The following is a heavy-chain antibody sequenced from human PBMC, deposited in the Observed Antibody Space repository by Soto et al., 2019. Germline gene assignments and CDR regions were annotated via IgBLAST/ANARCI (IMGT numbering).Heavy chain of an antibody. CDR3: TTDITMIVVVIPYAFDI. J-gene: IGHJ3*02. CDR2: IKSKTDGGTT. V-gene: IGHV3-15*01. Sequence: GGSLRLSCAASGFTFSNAWMSWVRQAPGKGLEWVGRIKSKTDGGTTDYAAPVKGRFTISRDDSKNTLYLQMNSLKTEDTAVYYCTTDITMIVVVIPYAFDIWGQVTMVTVSS. D-gene: IGHD3-22*01. CDR1: GFTFSNAW.